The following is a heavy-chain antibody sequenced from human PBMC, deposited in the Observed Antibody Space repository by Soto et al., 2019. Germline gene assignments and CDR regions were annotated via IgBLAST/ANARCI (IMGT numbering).Heavy chain of an antibody. CDR2: IIPIIGVT. J-gene: IGHJ4*02. CDR3: ARESLGAKGADH. V-gene: IGHV1-69*17. CDR1: GDTFNSYV. Sequence: QVQLVQSGAEVKRPGSSVKVSCESSGDTFNSYVISWVRQAPGQGLEWMGGIIPIIGVTHYVQKFQGRVTISALSSTGTAYMELTNLGFEDTVLYYCARESLGAKGADHWGQGTLVTVSS. D-gene: IGHD3-16*01.